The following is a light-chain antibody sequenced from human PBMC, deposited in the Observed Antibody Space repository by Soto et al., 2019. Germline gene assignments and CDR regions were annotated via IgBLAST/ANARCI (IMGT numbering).Light chain of an antibody. V-gene: IGKV3-15*01. Sequence: EIVMTQSPATLSVSPGERATLSCRASQSVSSNLAWYQQKPGQAPRLLIYGASTRATGIPARFSGSGSGTEFNLTIRSLQSEDFAVYYCQQYNNWPLTFGGGTKVEIK. J-gene: IGKJ4*01. CDR2: GAS. CDR3: QQYNNWPLT. CDR1: QSVSSN.